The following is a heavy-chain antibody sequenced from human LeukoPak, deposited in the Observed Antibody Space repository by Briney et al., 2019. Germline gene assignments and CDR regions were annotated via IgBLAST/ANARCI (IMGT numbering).Heavy chain of an antibody. CDR2: IKQDGSKK. CDR1: GFTFSTYT. CDR3: TRVGYIDEGIDY. V-gene: IGHV3-7*04. D-gene: IGHD5-24*01. J-gene: IGHJ4*02. Sequence: GGSLRLSCAASGFTFSTYTMNWVRQAPGKGLEWVANIKQDGSKKSYVDSVKGRFTISRDNAKNSLYLQMNSLRAEDTAIYYCTRVGYIDEGIDYWGQGTLVTVSS.